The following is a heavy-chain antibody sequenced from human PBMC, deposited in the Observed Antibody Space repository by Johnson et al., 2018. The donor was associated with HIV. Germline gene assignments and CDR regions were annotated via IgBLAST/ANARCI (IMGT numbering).Heavy chain of an antibody. CDR2: ISGSGGST. Sequence: VQLVESGGGFIQPGGSLRLSCAASGFTFNNYAMTWVRQAPGRGLEWVSAISGSGGSTYYADSVKGRFTISRDNSKNSLFVQVNSLRAEDTAVYHCAKGRYSSMWSLAGAFDIWGQGTMVTVSS. D-gene: IGHD6-13*01. J-gene: IGHJ3*02. V-gene: IGHV3-23*04. CDR3: AKGRYSSMWSLAGAFDI. CDR1: GFTFNNYA.